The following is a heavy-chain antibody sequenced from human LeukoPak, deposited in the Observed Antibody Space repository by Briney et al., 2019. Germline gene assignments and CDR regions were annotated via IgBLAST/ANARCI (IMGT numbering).Heavy chain of an antibody. CDR1: GYTFTSYA. CDR2: ISTNTGNP. D-gene: IGHD2-15*01. V-gene: IGHV7-4-1*02. CDR3: ARKSVAATPRDIVYQYSYMDV. Sequence: GASVKVSCKSSGYTFTSYAMNWVRQAPGQGREWMGWISTNTGNPTYAQGFTGRFVFSLDTSLSTAYLQISSLKAEDTAVYYCARKSVAATPRDIVYQYSYMDVWGKGTTVTVSS. J-gene: IGHJ6*03.